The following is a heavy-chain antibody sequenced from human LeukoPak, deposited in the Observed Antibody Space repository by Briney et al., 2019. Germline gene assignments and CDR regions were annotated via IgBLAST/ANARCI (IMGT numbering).Heavy chain of an antibody. CDR1: GGSFSGYY. CDR3: AREGGATVTSDAFDI. Sequence: PSETLSLTCAVYGGSFSGYYWSWIRQPPGKGLEWIGYIYYSGSTYYNPSLKSRVTISVDTSKNQFSLKLSSVTAADTAVYYCAREGGATVTSDAFDIWGQGTMVTVSS. D-gene: IGHD4-11*01. J-gene: IGHJ3*02. V-gene: IGHV4-31*11. CDR2: IYYSGST.